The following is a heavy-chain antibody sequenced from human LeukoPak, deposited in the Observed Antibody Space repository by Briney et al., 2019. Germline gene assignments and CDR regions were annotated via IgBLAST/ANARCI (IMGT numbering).Heavy chain of an antibody. Sequence: PGRSLRLSCAASGFTFSSYAMHWVRQAPGKELEWVAVISYDGSNKYYADSVKGRFTISRDNSKNTLYLQMNSLRAGDTAVYYCARDRVSGFLDYWGQGTLVTVSS. J-gene: IGHJ4*02. V-gene: IGHV3-30-3*01. CDR3: ARDRVSGFLDY. D-gene: IGHD5-12*01. CDR1: GFTFSSYA. CDR2: ISYDGSNK.